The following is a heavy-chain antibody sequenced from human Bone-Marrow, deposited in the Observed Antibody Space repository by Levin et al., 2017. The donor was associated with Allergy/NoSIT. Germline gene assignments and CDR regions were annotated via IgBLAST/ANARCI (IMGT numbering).Heavy chain of an antibody. J-gene: IGHJ4*02. CDR1: GFTLSSNA. V-gene: IGHV3-23*01. CDR2: VSTRGTT. CDR3: AKEGFNCGEACFSLDF. Sequence: PGGSLRLSCGVSGFTLSSNAMSWVRQAPGTGLEWVSAVSTRGTTYYADSVKGRFTISRDNSRNTLYLQLNSLRAEDTAVYYCAKEGFNCGEACFSLDFWGQGVLVTVSS. D-gene: IGHD2-21*02.